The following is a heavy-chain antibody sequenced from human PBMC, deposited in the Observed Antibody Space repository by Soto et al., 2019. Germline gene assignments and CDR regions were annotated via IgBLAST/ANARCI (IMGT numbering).Heavy chain of an antibody. CDR2: IKSKTDGGTT. V-gene: IGHV3-15*01. J-gene: IGHJ4*02. CDR1: GFTFSNAW. CDR3: TADTARNFDY. Sequence: GGSLRLSCAASGFTFSNAWMSWVRQAPGKGLEWVGRIKSKTDGGTTDYAAPEKGRFTISRDESKNTLYLQMNSQKTEDTAVYYYTADTARNFDYWGQGTLVTVSS.